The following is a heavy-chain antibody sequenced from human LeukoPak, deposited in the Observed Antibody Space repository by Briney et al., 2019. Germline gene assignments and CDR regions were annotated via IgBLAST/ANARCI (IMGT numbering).Heavy chain of an antibody. V-gene: IGHV4-59*01. CDR3: ASTLVEMATITVFAVDY. J-gene: IGHJ4*02. D-gene: IGHD5-24*01. Sequence: SETLSLTCTVSGGSISSYYWSWIRQPPGKGLEWIGYIYYSGSTNYNPSLKSRVTISVDTSKNQFSLKLSSVTAADTAVYYCASTLVEMATITVFAVDYWGQGTLVTVSS. CDR1: GGSISSYY. CDR2: IYYSGST.